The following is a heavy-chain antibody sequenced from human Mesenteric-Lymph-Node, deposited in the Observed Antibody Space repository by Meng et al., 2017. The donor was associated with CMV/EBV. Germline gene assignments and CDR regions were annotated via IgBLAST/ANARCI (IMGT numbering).Heavy chain of an antibody. CDR3: AKLYSSSSNGSGDY. CDR2: IRGSGGST. Sequence: SGFTFSSYDMSWVRQDQGKGMEWVAIIRGSGGSTYYAGTVKGQFTISRDNSKNTLYLQMNSLGAEDTAVYYCAKLYSSSSNGSGDYWGQGTLVTVSS. V-gene: IGHV3-23*01. J-gene: IGHJ4*02. D-gene: IGHD6-6*01. CDR1: GFTFSSYD.